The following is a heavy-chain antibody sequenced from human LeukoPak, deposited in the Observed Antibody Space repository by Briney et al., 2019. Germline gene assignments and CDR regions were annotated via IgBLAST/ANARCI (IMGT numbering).Heavy chain of an antibody. CDR1: GYTFTSYA. CDR3: ARDSRGYDYVWGEDMGFDY. V-gene: IGHV1-3*01. CDR2: INAGNGNT. D-gene: IGHD3-16*01. Sequence: ASVKVSCKASGYTFTSYAMHWVRQAPGQRLEWMGWINAGNGNTKYSQKFQGRVTITRDTSASTAYMELSSLRSEDTAVYYRARDSRGYDYVWGEDMGFDYWGQGTLVTVSS. J-gene: IGHJ4*02.